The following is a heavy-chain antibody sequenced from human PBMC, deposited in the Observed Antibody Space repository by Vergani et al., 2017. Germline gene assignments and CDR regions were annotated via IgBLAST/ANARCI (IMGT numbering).Heavy chain of an antibody. CDR2: ISARYPST. D-gene: IGHD4-17*01. CDR1: GFTFSACP. J-gene: IGHJ4*02. Sequence: EVQLLQSGGGVIQPGGSVRLSCAASGFTFSACPMTWVRQAPGKGLEWVSAISARYPSTYYADSVKGRFTISRDNSKNTLYLQMNSLRAEDTAVYYCARGASGDYVSSFDYWGQGTLVTVSS. CDR3: ARGASGDYVSSFDY. V-gene: IGHV3-23*01.